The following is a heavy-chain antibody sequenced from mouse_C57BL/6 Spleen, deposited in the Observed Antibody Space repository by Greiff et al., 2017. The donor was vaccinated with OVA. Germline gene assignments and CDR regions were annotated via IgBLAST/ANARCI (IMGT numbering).Heavy chain of an antibody. J-gene: IGHJ3*01. CDR3: VREEGNYGFAY. CDR1: GYTFTSYW. CDR2: IHPSDSDT. V-gene: IGHV1-74*01. D-gene: IGHD2-1*01. Sequence: QVQLQQSGAELVKPGASVKVSCKASGYTFTSYWMHWVKQRPGQGLEWIGRIHPSDSDTNYNQKFKGKATLTVDKSSSTAYMQLSSLTSEDSAVYYCVREEGNYGFAYWGQGTLVTVSA.